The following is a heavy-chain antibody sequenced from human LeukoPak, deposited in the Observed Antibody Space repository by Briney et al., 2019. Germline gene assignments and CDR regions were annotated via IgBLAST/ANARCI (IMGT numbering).Heavy chain of an antibody. CDR2: IYYSGSN. V-gene: IGHV4-59*08. J-gene: IGHJ4*02. Sequence: SETLSLTCTVSGGSISSYYWSWIRQPPGKGLEWIGYIYYSGSNNYNPSLKSRVTISVDTSKNQFSLKLSSVTAADTAVYYCARRSQGGNWDYWGQGTLVTVSS. CDR3: ARRSQGGNWDY. CDR1: GGSISSYY. D-gene: IGHD4-23*01.